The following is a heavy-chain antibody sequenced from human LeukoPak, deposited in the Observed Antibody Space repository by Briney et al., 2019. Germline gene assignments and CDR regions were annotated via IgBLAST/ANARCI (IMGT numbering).Heavy chain of an antibody. CDR1: GFTFSSYA. Sequence: PGGSLRLSCAASGFTFSSYAMHWVRQAPGKGLEWVSVISYDGSNKYYADSVKGRFTISRDNTKNTLYLQMNSLRAEDTAVYYCARPAIASFGYCSSTSCYEWGYGMDVWGQGTTVTVSS. CDR2: ISYDGSNK. J-gene: IGHJ6*02. CDR3: ARPAIASFGYCSSTSCYEWGYGMDV. D-gene: IGHD2-2*01. V-gene: IGHV3-30*04.